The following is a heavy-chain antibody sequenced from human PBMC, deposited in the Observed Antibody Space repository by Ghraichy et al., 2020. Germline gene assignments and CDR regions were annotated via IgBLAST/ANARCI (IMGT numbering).Heavy chain of an antibody. CDR1: SSCMNWSNCY. J-gene: IGHJ4*02. D-gene: IGHD2-2*01. V-gene: IGHV4-39*01. CDR3: VRQVVLAGPNF. CDR2: VIYSGNT. Sequence: SQTLSLTCTGTSSCMNWSNCYLGCMRHPPWKGLEWIGNVIYSGNTFYNPSLKRRVTIYVDTSRNQFSLNVNSVTAADTAVYFCVRQVVLAGPNFWGQGTLVTVSS.